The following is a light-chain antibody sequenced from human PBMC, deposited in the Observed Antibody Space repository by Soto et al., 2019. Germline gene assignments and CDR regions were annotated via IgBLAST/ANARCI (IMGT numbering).Light chain of an antibody. J-gene: IGLJ2*01. CDR1: KLGDKY. V-gene: IGLV3-1*01. CDR2: QDS. Sequence: SSELTQPPSVSVSPGQTASITCSGDKLGDKYACWYQQKPGQSPVLVIYQDSKRPSGIPERFSGSNSGNTATLTISGTQAMDEADYYGQAWDSSTAVFGGGTKLTVL. CDR3: QAWDSSTAV.